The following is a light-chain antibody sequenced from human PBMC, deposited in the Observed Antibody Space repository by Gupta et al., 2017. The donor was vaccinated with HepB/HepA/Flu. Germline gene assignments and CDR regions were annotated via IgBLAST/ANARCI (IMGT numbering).Light chain of an antibody. Sequence: SVLTPSTTVSGPPGQRVTISCAGSGSNVGRNSVNWYQQRTGTAPNLLIYYNDERPSGVPDRISGSKSGTTATVAISGLQAEDEADYYCAAWDTSHNVVVFGGGTKLTVL. V-gene: IGLV1-44*01. CDR1: GSNVGRNS. CDR3: AAWDTSHNVVV. J-gene: IGLJ2*01. CDR2: YND.